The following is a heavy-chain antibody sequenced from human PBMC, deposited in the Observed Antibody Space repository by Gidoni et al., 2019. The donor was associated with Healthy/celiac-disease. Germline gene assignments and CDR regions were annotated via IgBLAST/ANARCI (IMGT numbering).Heavy chain of an antibody. CDR1: VFTFRSYD. V-gene: IGHV3-23*01. CDR2: ISGSGGST. Sequence: DVQLLASGGGFVQPGRSLSLSCAAPVFTFRSYDMSWVRQAPGKGLEWVSAISGSGGSTYYADSGEGRFTSSRDNAKNTLYLQMNSLRAEDTGLYDWAKSSGGGWYFDYWGQGTLVTVSA. J-gene: IGHJ4*02. D-gene: IGHD2-15*01. CDR3: AKSSGGGWYFDY.